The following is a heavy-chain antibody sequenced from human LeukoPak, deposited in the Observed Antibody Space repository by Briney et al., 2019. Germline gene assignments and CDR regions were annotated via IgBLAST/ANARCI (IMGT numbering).Heavy chain of an antibody. D-gene: IGHD5-18*01. CDR1: GFTVSNNY. V-gene: IGHV3-53*01. CDR3: ARELRIVDTTMLNYYYYYMDV. CDR2: IYSGATT. Sequence: GGSLRLSCAASGFTVSNNYMNWVRQAPGKGLEWVSGIYSGATTYYADSVKGRFTISRDNSKNTLSLQMNSLRAEDTAVYYCARELRIVDTTMLNYYYYYMDVWGKGTTVTVSS. J-gene: IGHJ6*03.